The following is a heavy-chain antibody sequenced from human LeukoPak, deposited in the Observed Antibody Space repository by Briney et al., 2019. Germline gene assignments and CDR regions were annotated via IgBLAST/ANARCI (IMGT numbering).Heavy chain of an antibody. CDR1: GYSISSGYY. CDR3: ARATYYYDSSGYSILFDY. CDR2: IYYSGST. V-gene: IGHV4-61*01. J-gene: IGHJ4*02. Sequence: KPSETLSLTCTVSGYSISSGYYWGWIRQPPGKGLEWIGYIYYSGSTNYNPSLKSRVTISVDTSKNQFSLRLSSVTAADTAVYYCARATYYYDSSGYSILFDYWGQGTLVTVSS. D-gene: IGHD3-22*01.